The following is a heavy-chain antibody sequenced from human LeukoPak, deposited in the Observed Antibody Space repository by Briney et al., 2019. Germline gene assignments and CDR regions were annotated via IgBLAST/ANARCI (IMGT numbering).Heavy chain of an antibody. CDR3: ARDSGNNSPLFDY. J-gene: IGHJ4*02. V-gene: IGHV6-1*01. CDR2: TYYRSKWYN. D-gene: IGHD1-26*01. Sequence: PSETLSLTCAVSGGSISSGGYSWSWIRQSPSRGLEWLGRTYYRSKWYNDYAVSVKSRITINPDTSKNQFSLQMNSVTPEDTAVYFCARDSGNNSPLFDYWGQGTLVTVSS. CDR1: GGSISSGGYS.